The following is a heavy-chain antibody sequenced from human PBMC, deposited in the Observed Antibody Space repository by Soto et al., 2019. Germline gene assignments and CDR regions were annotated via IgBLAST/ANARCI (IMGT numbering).Heavy chain of an antibody. Sequence: SVKVSCKASGGTFSSYAISWARQAPGQGLEWMGGIIPIFGTANYAQKFQGRVTITADESTSTAYMELSSLRSEDTAVYYCAREYYSSGYSAGVLFTYYYGMDVWGQGTTVTVSS. D-gene: IGHD3-22*01. CDR1: GGTFSSYA. J-gene: IGHJ6*02. CDR3: AREYYSSGYSAGVLFTYYYGMDV. V-gene: IGHV1-69*13. CDR2: IIPIFGTA.